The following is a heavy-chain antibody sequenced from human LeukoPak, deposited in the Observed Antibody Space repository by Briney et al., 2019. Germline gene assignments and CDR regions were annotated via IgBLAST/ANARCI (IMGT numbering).Heavy chain of an antibody. CDR2: ISGSGGST. Sequence: PGASLRLSCAASGFTFSSYAMSWVRQAPGKGLEWVSAISGSGGSTNYADSVKGRFTISRDNSKNTLYLQMNSLRAEDTAVYYCAKEPYYYDSSGYPSFFDYWGQGTLVTVSS. D-gene: IGHD3-22*01. J-gene: IGHJ4*02. CDR3: AKEPYYYDSSGYPSFFDY. CDR1: GFTFSSYA. V-gene: IGHV3-23*01.